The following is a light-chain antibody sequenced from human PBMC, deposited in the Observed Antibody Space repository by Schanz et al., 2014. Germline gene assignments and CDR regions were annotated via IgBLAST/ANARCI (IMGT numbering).Light chain of an antibody. J-gene: IGLJ2*01. Sequence: QLVLTQLSSASASLGSSVKLTCTLSSGRSNYIIAWHQQQPEKGPRYLMRLNNDGSHSKGDGIPDRFSGSSSGAERYLTISSLQSEDEADYYCQTWGTAMVIFGGGTKLTVL. CDR3: QTWGTAMVI. V-gene: IGLV4-69*01. CDR2: LNNDGSH. CDR1: SGRSNYI.